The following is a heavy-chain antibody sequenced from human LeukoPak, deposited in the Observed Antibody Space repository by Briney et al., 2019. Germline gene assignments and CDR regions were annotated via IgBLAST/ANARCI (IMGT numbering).Heavy chain of an antibody. CDR2: VFHSGST. Sequence: ETLSLTCAVSGGFISSGHWWSWVRQSPGKGLEWIGEVFHSGSTNYNPSLERRVTISVDTSKREFSLKLNFVTAADTAVYYCARTSYNSGPTPGGYWGRGTLVTVSS. J-gene: IGHJ4*02. CDR1: GGFISSGHW. V-gene: IGHV4-4*02. D-gene: IGHD1-14*01. CDR3: ARTSYNSGPTPGGY.